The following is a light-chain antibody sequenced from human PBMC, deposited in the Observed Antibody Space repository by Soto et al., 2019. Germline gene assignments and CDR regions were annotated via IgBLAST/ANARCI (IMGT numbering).Light chain of an antibody. V-gene: IGLV2-14*01. CDR3: ATWDDDLYTPI. CDR2: KVS. Sequence: QSALTQPASVSGSPGQSITIPCTGSSNDIGGYNYVSWYQQHPGRAPKLVIYKVSDRPSGVSTRFSASKSGNTASLTISGLRSDDEADYYCATWDDDLYTPIIGGGTKLTVL. J-gene: IGLJ2*01. CDR1: SNDIGGYNY.